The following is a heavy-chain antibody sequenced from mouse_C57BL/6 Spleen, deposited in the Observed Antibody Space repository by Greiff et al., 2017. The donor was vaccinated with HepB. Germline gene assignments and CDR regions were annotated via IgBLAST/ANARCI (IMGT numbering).Heavy chain of an antibody. J-gene: IGHJ1*03. CDR3: ARGIYYVSYWYFDV. D-gene: IGHD2-1*01. Sequence: EVKLMESGPELVKPGASVKISCKASGYSFTDYNMNWVKQSNGKSLEWIGVINPNYGTTSYNQKFKGKATLTVDQSSSTAYMQLNSLTSEDSAVYYCARGIYYVSYWYFDVWGTGTTVTVSS. V-gene: IGHV1-39*01. CDR1: GYSFTDYN. CDR2: INPNYGTT.